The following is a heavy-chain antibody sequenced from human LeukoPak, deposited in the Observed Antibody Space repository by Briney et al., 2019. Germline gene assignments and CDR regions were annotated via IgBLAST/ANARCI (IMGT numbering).Heavy chain of an antibody. CDR3: ARDRSMSGWYIDL. Sequence: PGGSLRLSCAASGFTFSSYGMHWVRQAPGKGLKWVAVIWYDGSNKYYPDSVQGRFTISRGNSKNTLYLQVNSLRAEDTAVYYCARDRSMSGWYIDLWGRGTLVTVSS. J-gene: IGHJ2*01. CDR2: IWYDGSNK. CDR1: GFTFSSYG. D-gene: IGHD2/OR15-2a*01. V-gene: IGHV3-33*01.